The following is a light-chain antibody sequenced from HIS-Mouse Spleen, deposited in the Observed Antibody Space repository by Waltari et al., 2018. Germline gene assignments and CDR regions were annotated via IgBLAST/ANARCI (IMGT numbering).Light chain of an antibody. Sequence: QSALTQPASVSGSPGQSITISCTGTSSDVGSYNLVSWYQQHPGKAPKLMIYEGSKRPSGVSNRVSGSKSGKTASLTVSGLQAEDEADYYCCSYAGSSTWVFGGGTKLTVL. J-gene: IGLJ3*02. CDR3: CSYAGSSTWV. V-gene: IGLV2-23*01. CDR2: EGS. CDR1: SSDVGSYNL.